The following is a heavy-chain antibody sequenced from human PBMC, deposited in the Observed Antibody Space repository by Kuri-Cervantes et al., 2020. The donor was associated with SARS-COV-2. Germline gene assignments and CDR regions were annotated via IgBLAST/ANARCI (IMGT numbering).Heavy chain of an antibody. CDR2: MNPNSGNT. CDR1: GYTFTSYD. CDR3: ARGNFPPYDFWSGYYTYYFDY. Sequence: ASVKVSCKASGYTFTSYDINWVRQATGQGLEWMGWMNPNSGNTGYAQKFQGRVTMTRNTSISTAYMELSSLRSEDTAVYYCARGNFPPYDFWSGYYTYYFDYWGQGTLVTVSS. D-gene: IGHD3-3*01. J-gene: IGHJ4*02. V-gene: IGHV1-8*02.